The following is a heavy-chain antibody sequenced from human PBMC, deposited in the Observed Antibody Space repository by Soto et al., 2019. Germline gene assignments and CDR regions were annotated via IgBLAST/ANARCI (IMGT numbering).Heavy chain of an antibody. V-gene: IGHV4-4*07. Sequence: SETLSLTCTVSGGSVSSYYWSWIRQPAGKGLEWIGRIYTSGSTNYNPSLKSRVTMSVDTSKNRFSLKLSSVTAADTAVYYCARGRVVPAAKYVYYYGMDVWGQGTTGTV. CDR3: ARGRVVPAAKYVYYYGMDV. J-gene: IGHJ6*02. CDR2: IYTSGST. D-gene: IGHD2-2*01. CDR1: GGSVSSYY.